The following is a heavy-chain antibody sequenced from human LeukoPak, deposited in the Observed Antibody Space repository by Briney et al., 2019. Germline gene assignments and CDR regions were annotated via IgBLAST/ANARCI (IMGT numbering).Heavy chain of an antibody. CDR2: INPNSGGT. J-gene: IGHJ4*02. CDR1: GYTFTSYG. V-gene: IGHV1-2*02. CDR3: ARAYKEWELRY. Sequence: ASVKVSCKASGYTFTSYGISWVRQAPGQGLEWMGWINPNSGGTNYAQKFQGRVTMTRDTSISTAYMELSRLRSDDTAVYYCARAYKEWELRYWGQGTLVTVSS. D-gene: IGHD1-26*01.